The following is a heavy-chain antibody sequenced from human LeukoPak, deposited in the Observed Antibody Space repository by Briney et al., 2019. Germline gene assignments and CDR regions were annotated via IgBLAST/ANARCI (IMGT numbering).Heavy chain of an antibody. CDR2: IYSGGST. V-gene: IGHV3-66*02. Sequence: GGSLRLSCAASGFTVSSNYMSWVRQAPGKGLEWVSVIYSGGSTYYADSVKGRFTIPRDNSKNTLYLQMNSLRAEDTAVYYCARDPQYDFWSGSAFDIWGQGTMVTVSS. D-gene: IGHD3-3*01. CDR3: ARDPQYDFWSGSAFDI. J-gene: IGHJ3*02. CDR1: GFTVSSNY.